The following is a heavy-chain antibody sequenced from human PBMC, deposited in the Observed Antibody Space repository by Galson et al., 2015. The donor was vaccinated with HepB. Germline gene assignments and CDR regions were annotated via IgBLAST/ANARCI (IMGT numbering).Heavy chain of an antibody. Sequence: SLRLSCAASGFTFRSYAMSWVRQAPGKGLEWVSIINGGGTNTYYAGSVEGRFTISRDNSKNTLYLQMNSLRAEDTAVYYCAKPAGGVTPRVFFDYWGQGTLVTVSS. CDR3: AKPAGGVTPRVFFDY. D-gene: IGHD3-16*01. V-gene: IGHV3-23*01. J-gene: IGHJ4*02. CDR1: GFTFRSYA. CDR2: INGGGTNT.